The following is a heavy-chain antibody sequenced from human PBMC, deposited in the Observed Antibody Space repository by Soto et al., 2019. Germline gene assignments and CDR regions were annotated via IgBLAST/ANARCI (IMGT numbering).Heavy chain of an antibody. Sequence: ASVKVSCKASGGTFSSYTISWVRQAPGQGLEWMGRIIPILGIANYAQKFQGRVTITADKSTSTAYMELSSLRSEDTAVYYCARGFPYYDFWSGPVDYYYYMDVWGKGTTVTVSS. D-gene: IGHD3-3*01. J-gene: IGHJ6*03. CDR3: ARGFPYYDFWSGPVDYYYYMDV. CDR2: IIPILGIA. CDR1: GGTFSSYT. V-gene: IGHV1-69*02.